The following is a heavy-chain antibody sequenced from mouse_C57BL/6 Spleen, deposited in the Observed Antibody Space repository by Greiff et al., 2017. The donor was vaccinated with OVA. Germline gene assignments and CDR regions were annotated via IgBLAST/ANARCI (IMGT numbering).Heavy chain of an antibody. CDR3: ARGGSTMITPYWYFDV. CDR2: ISSGSSTI. J-gene: IGHJ1*03. D-gene: IGHD2-4*01. V-gene: IGHV5-17*01. Sequence: EVQLMESGGGLVKPGGSLKLSCAASGFTFSDYGMHWVRQAPEKGLEWVAYISSGSSTIYYADTVKGRFTISRDNAKNTLFLQMTSLRSEDTAMYYCARGGSTMITPYWYFDVWGTGTTVTVSS. CDR1: GFTFSDYG.